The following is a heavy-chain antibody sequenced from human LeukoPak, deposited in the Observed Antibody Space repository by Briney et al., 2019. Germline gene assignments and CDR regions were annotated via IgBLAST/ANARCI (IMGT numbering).Heavy chain of an antibody. D-gene: IGHD4-23*01. V-gene: IGHV4-30-4*08. CDR2: IYYSGST. J-gene: IGHJ6*03. CDR3: ARVNYDYYYYMDV. Sequence: SETLPLTCTVSGGSISSGDYYWSWIRQPPGKGLEWIGYIYYSGSTYYNPSLKSRVTISVDTSKNQFSLKLSSVTAADTAVYYCARVNYDYYYYMDVWGKGTTVTVSS. CDR1: GGSISSGDYY.